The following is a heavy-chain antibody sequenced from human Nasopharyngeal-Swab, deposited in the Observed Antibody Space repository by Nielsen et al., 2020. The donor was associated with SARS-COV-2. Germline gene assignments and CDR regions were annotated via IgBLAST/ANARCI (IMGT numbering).Heavy chain of an antibody. V-gene: IGHV1-18*01. CDR1: GYTFTRYG. Sequence: ASVKVSCKASGYTFTRYGISWVRQAPGQGLEWMGWISAYNGNTNYAQKLQGRVTMTTDTSTSTAYMELRSLRSDDTAVYYCARDSVDTAMVRNYYGMDVWGQGTTVTVSS. CDR3: ARDSVDTAMVRNYYGMDV. CDR2: ISAYNGNT. J-gene: IGHJ6*02. D-gene: IGHD5-18*01.